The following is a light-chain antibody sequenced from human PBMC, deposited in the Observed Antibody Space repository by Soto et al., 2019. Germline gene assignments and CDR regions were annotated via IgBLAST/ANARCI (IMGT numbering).Light chain of an antibody. V-gene: IGKV1-5*01. J-gene: IGKJ1*01. Sequence: DIQMTQSPSTLSASVGDRVTITCRASESIGTWLAWYQQKPGKAPNLLIYDASSLQSGVPSRFSGRGSGTEFTLTISSLQPYEFATYYCQQFQSFSRTFGQGTKVDIK. CDR3: QQFQSFSRT. CDR1: ESIGTW. CDR2: DAS.